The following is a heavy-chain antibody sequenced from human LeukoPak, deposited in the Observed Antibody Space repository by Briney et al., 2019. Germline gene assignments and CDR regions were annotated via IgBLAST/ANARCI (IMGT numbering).Heavy chain of an antibody. J-gene: IGHJ4*02. D-gene: IGHD3-22*01. CDR1: GYSFTTYW. V-gene: IGHV5-51*01. Sequence: GESLKISCKASGYSFTTYWITWVRQMPGKGLEWMGIIYPGDSDTRYSPSFQGQVTISADKSISTAYLQWSSLKASDTAMYYCARQAYYYDSSGYYLFDYWGQGTLVTVSS. CDR3: ARQAYYYDSSGYYLFDY. CDR2: IYPGDSDT.